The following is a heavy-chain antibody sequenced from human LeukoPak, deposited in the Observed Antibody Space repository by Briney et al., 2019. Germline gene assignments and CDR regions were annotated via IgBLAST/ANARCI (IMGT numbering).Heavy chain of an antibody. V-gene: IGHV3-48*04. D-gene: IGHD3-3*01. CDR2: ISSSSSSI. CDR1: GFTFSSYS. J-gene: IGHJ4*02. CDR3: ARGVTIFGVVSL. Sequence: PGGSLRLSCAASGFTFSSYSMNWVRQAPGKGLEWVSYISSSSSSIYYADSVKGRFTISRDNAKNTLYLQMNSLRAEDTAVYYCARGVTIFGVVSLWGQGTLVTVSS.